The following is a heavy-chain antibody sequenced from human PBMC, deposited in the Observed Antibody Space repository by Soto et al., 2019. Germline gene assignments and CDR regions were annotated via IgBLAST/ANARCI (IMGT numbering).Heavy chain of an antibody. Sequence: ASVKVSCKTSGYSFTSYAMHWVRQAPGQRLEWMGWINADNGDTKYSQKFSGRVTITRATSANTAFMELSSLRSEDTAMYYCARVVDVRPATYSGMDVWGPGTRVTVSS. D-gene: IGHD2-21*01. CDR1: GYSFTSYA. J-gene: IGHJ6*02. CDR2: INADNGDT. V-gene: IGHV1-3*01. CDR3: ARVVDVRPATYSGMDV.